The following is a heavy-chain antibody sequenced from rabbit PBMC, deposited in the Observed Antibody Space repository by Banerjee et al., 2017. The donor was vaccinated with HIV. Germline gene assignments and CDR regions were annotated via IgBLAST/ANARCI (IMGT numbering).Heavy chain of an antibody. V-gene: IGHV1S40*01. CDR2: IYTGDANT. CDR1: GLDFSNNDY. Sequence: QSLEESGGGLVQPEGSLTLTCTASGLDFSNNDYMCWVRQAPGKGLEWIACIYTGDANTAYANWAKGRFTISKTSSTTVTLQVTSLTAADTATYFCARDLDGVIGWIFGWWGPGTLVTVS. J-gene: IGHJ4*01. D-gene: IGHD1-1*01. CDR3: ARDLDGVIGWIFGW.